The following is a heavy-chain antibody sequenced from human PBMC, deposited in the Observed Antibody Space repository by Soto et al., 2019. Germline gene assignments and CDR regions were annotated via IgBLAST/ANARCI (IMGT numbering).Heavy chain of an antibody. V-gene: IGHV1-69*13. D-gene: IGHD3-3*01. CDR1: GGTFSSYA. CDR2: IIPIFGTA. J-gene: IGHJ6*02. CDR3: ARGKRERNTYYDFWSGYYNRNYYYYYGMDV. Sequence: SVKVSCKASGGTFSSYAISWVRQAPGQGLEWMGGIIPIFGTANYAQKFQGRVTITADESTSTAYMELSSLRSEDTAVYYCARGKRERNTYYDFWSGYYNRNYYYYYGMDVWGQGTTVTVSS.